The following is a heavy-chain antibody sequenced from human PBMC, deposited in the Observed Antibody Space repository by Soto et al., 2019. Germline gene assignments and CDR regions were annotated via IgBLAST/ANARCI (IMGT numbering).Heavy chain of an antibody. CDR1: GFTFSSYG. J-gene: IGHJ6*03. V-gene: IGHV3-30*18. CDR2: ISYDGSNK. CDR3: AKDYCLAPYYYYYMDV. Sequence: QVQLVESGGGVVQPGRSLRLSCAASGFTFSSYGMHWVRQAPGKGLEWVAVISYDGSNKYYADSVKGRFTISRDNSKNTLYLQMNSLRAEDTAVYYCAKDYCLAPYYYYYMDVWGKGTTVTVSS. D-gene: IGHD2-15*01.